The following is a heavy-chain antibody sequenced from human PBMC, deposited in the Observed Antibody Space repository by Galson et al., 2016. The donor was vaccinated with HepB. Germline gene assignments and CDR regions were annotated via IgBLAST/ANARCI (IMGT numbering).Heavy chain of an antibody. CDR1: GFTVGNNY. V-gene: IGHV3-53*01. CDR3: ARGVIVGIRGVF. CDR2: IYSGGTT. D-gene: IGHD1-26*01. J-gene: IGHJ4*02. Sequence: SLRLSCAASGFTVGNNYMKWVRQAPGKGLEWVSLIYSGGTTYYSDSVKGRFTSSRDSSKNTLYLQMNSLRVEDTAMYYCARGVIVGIRGVFWGQGTLVTVSS.